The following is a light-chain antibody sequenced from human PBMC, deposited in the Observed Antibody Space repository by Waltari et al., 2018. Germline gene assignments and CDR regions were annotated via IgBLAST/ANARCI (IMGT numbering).Light chain of an antibody. CDR3: QQYGSSRGYT. V-gene: IGKV3-20*01. CDR2: GAS. Sequence: ENVLMQSPGTLSFSPGERATLSSRASQRVSSSYLAWYQQKPGQAPRLLIYGASSMATGIPDMFSGSGSGTDFTLTISRLEPEDFAVYYCQQYGSSRGYTFGQRTKLEIK. J-gene: IGKJ2*01. CDR1: QRVSSSY.